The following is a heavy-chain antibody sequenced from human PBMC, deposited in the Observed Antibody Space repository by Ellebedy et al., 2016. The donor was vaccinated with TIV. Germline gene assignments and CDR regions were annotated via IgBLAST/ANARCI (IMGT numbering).Heavy chain of an antibody. CDR2: TRNKANSYTT. CDR3: ARTVGAATPFDY. CDR1: GFIFSDHY. D-gene: IGHD2-15*01. J-gene: IGHJ4*02. V-gene: IGHV3-72*01. Sequence: GESLKISCAASGFIFSDHYMDWVRQAPGKGLEWVGPTRNKANSYTTEYAASVKGRFTISRDDSKNSLFLQMNSLKTEDTAVYYCARTVGAATPFDYWGQGTLVTVSS.